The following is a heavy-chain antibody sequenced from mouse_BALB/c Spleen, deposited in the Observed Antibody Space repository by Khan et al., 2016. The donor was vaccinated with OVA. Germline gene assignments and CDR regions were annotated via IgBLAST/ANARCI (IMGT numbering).Heavy chain of an antibody. V-gene: IGHV2-2*02. CDR2: IWSGGST. Sequence: QVQLEESGPGLVQPPQSLSITCTVSGFSLTNYGVHWVRQSPGKGLEWLGLIWSGGSTDYNAAFISRLSISKDNSKSQVFFKMNSLQANDTAIYYCARNYDYDEGLTYWGQGTLVTVSA. J-gene: IGHJ3*01. D-gene: IGHD2-4*01. CDR1: GFSLTNYG. CDR3: ARNYDYDEGLTY.